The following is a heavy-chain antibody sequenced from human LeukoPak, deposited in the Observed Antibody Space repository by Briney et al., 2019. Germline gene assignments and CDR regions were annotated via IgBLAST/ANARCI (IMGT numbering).Heavy chain of an antibody. J-gene: IGHJ4*02. CDR2: ISSSGSTI. Sequence: GGSLRLSCAASGFTFSDYYMSWIRQAPGKGLEWVSYISSSGSTIYYADSVKGRFTISRDNAKNSLYLQMNSLRAEDTAVYYCAKGNVVVVPAALDYWGQGTLVTVSS. CDR3: AKGNVVVVPAALDY. V-gene: IGHV3-11*01. CDR1: GFTFSDYY. D-gene: IGHD2-2*01.